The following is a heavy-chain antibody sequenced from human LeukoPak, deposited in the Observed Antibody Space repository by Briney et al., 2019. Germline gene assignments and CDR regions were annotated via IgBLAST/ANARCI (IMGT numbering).Heavy chain of an antibody. CDR1: GGSISSYY. J-gene: IGHJ4*02. V-gene: IGHV4-59*08. CDR3: ATGEIYFDY. D-gene: IGHD3-10*01. Sequence: SETPSLTCTVSGGSISSYYWSWIRQSPGKGLEWIGYMYYSGSTNYNPSLKSRVTISADMSKNQFSLKLSSVTAADTAVYYCATGEIYFDYWGQGTLVTVSS. CDR2: MYYSGST.